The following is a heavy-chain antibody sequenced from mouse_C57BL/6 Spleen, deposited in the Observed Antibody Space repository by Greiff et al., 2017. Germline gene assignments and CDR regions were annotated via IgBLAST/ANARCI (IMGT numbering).Heavy chain of an antibody. D-gene: IGHD2-2*01. CDR2: INPSTGGT. J-gene: IGHJ3*01. Sequence: VQLQQSGPELVKPGASVKISCKASGYSFTGYYMNWVKQSPEKSLEWIGEINPSTGGTTYNQKFKAKATLTVDKSSSTAYMQLKSLTSEDSSVYYCALYYGYDGWFAYWGQGTLVTVSA. V-gene: IGHV1-42*01. CDR1: GYSFTGYY. CDR3: ALYYGYDGWFAY.